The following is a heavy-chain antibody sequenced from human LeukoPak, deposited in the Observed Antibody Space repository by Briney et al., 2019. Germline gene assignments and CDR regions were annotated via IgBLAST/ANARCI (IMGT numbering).Heavy chain of an antibody. V-gene: IGHV3-66*01. J-gene: IGHJ5*02. CDR1: GFTVSSNY. CDR3: ARDDYGAFDP. Sequence: GGSLRLSCAASGFTVSSNYMSWVRQAPGKGLEWVSVIYSGGSTYYADSVKGRFTISRDNSKNTLYLQINSLRAEDTAVYYCARDDYGAFDPWGQGTLVTVSS. D-gene: IGHD4-17*01. CDR2: IYSGGST.